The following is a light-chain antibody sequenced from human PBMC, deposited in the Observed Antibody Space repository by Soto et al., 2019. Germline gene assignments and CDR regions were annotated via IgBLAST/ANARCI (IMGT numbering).Light chain of an antibody. CDR3: MQALQTPA. V-gene: IGKV2-28*01. CDR2: LAS. CDR1: QSLQHSNGYNY. Sequence: DIVMTQSPLSLPVTPGEPASISCRSSQSLQHSNGYNYLDWYVQKPGQSPQILIYLASNRASGVAERFSGSGSSTDFTQKISRVEAEDVGTYYCMQALQTPAFGQGTKVEIK. J-gene: IGKJ1*01.